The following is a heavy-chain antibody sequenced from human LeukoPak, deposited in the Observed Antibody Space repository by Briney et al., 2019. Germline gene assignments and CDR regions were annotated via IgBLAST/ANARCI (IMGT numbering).Heavy chain of an antibody. CDR2: INPNSGGT. CDR3: ARDRRYCSSTSCYSFDY. V-gene: IGHV1-2*02. CDR1: GYTFTGYY. Sequence: ASVKVSCKASGYTFTGYYMHWVRQAPGQGLEWMGWINPNSGGTNYAQKFQGRVTMTRDTSISTAYMELSRLRSDDTAVYYCARDRRYCSSTSCYSFDYWGRGTLVTVSS. J-gene: IGHJ4*02. D-gene: IGHD2-2*02.